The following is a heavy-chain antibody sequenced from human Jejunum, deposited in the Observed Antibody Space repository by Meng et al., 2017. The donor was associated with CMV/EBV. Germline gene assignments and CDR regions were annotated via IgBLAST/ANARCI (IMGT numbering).Heavy chain of an antibody. CDR1: GFTLSKYS. Sequence: EVQMVESGGDLVKPGGSLRLSCAGSGFTLSKYSMNWVRQAPGKGLEWVSSITSSSSYIYYADSVKGRFTISRDNAKNLVYLEMNSLRVEDTAIYYCSRDNSGVTWGQGTLVTVAS. CDR3: SRDNSGVT. J-gene: IGHJ5*02. V-gene: IGHV3-21*02. D-gene: IGHD1-26*01. CDR2: ITSSSSYI.